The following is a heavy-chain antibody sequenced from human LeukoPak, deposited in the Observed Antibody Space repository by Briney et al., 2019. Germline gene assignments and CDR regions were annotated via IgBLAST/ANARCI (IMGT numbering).Heavy chain of an antibody. CDR3: ARDPIRPYYYDSSGYGAFDI. D-gene: IGHD3-22*01. CDR1: GGSISSGSYY. CDR2: IYTSGST. J-gene: IGHJ3*02. V-gene: IGHV4-61*02. Sequence: SETLSVTCTVSGGSISSGSYYWSWIRQPAGKGLEWIGRIYTSGSTNYNPSLKSRVTISVDTSKNQFSLKLSSVTAADTAVYYCARDPIRPYYYDSSGYGAFDIWGQGTMVTVSS.